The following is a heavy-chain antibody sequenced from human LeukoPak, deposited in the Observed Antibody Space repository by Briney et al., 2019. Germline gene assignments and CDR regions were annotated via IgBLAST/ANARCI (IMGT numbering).Heavy chain of an antibody. CDR2: IYTSGST. D-gene: IGHD3-22*01. J-gene: IGHJ4*02. CDR1: GGSISSGSYY. V-gene: IGHV4-61*02. CDR3: ARVVEDYYDSSGYYYYFDY. Sequence: PSETLSLTCTVSGGSISSGSYYRSWIRQPAGKGLEWIGRIYTSGSTNYNPSLKSRVTISVDTSKNQFSLKLSSVTAADTAVYYCARVVEDYYDSSGYYYYFDYWGQGTLVTVSS.